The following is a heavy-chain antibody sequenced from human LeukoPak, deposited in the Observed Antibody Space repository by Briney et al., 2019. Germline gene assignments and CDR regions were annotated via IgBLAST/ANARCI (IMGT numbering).Heavy chain of an antibody. CDR3: ATSARTYIGSSLDY. D-gene: IGHD2-15*01. J-gene: IGHJ4*02. CDR2: ISSSSSYI. Sequence: GGSLRLSCTASGFTFGDYAMSWVRQAPGKGLEWVSSISSSSSYIYYADSVKGRFTISRDNAKNTLYLQMNSLRAEDTALYYCATSARTYIGSSLDYWGQGTLVTVSS. V-gene: IGHV3-21*01. CDR1: GFTFGDYA.